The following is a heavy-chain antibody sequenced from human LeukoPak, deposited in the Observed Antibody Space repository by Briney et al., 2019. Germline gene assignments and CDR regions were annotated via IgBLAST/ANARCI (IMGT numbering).Heavy chain of an antibody. J-gene: IGHJ4*02. CDR3: AREWQYAPDY. CDR1: GFNFNIYH. V-gene: IGHV3-48*02. Sequence: QPGGSLRLSCAASGFNFNIYHMSWVRQAPGKGLEWLSSISSRSDTIYYADSVRGRFTLSRDNAENSLYLQMRSLTDEDTAVYYCAREWQYAPDYWGQGTLVTVSS. D-gene: IGHD2-2*01. CDR2: ISSRSDTI.